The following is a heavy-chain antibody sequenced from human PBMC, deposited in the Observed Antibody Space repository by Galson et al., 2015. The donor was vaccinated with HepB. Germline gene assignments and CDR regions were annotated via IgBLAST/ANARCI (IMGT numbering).Heavy chain of an antibody. CDR2: IRSKANSYAT. V-gene: IGHV3-73*01. CDR3: TRWRYGDSHYYYMDV. CDR1: GFTFSGSA. D-gene: IGHD4-17*01. J-gene: IGHJ6*03. Sequence: SLRLSCAASGFTFSGSAMHWVRQASGKGLEWVGRIRSKANSYATAYAASVKGRFTISRDDSKNTAYLQMNSLKTEDTAVYYCTRWRYGDSHYYYMDVWGKGTTVTVSS.